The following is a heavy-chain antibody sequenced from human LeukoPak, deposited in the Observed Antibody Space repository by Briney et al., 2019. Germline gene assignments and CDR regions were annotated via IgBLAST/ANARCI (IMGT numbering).Heavy chain of an antibody. Sequence: PGGSLRLSCAASGFTFSSYWMSWVRQAPGKGLEWVANIKQDGSEKYYVDSVEGRFTISRDNAKNSPYLQTNSLRAEDTAVYYCARSRNGIGIGITMIVVVITHFDYWGQGTLVTVSS. J-gene: IGHJ4*02. CDR1: GFTFSSYW. CDR2: IKQDGSEK. D-gene: IGHD3-22*01. V-gene: IGHV3-7*01. CDR3: ARSRNGIGIGITMIVVVITHFDY.